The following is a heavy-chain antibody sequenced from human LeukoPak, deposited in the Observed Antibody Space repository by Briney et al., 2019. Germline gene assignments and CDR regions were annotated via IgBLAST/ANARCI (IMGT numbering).Heavy chain of an antibody. D-gene: IGHD5-24*01. CDR3: ARDLLEPEMAA. J-gene: IGHJ5*02. CDR1: GFTNY. CDR2: IYSSGDT. Sequence: GGSLRLSCGASGFTNYMNWVRQAPERGLEWVSTIYSSGDTYYAGSVRGRFTISRDKTKNMLFLQMNSLRVEDTAIYYCARDLLEPEMAAWGLGTLVTVSS. V-gene: IGHV3-53*01.